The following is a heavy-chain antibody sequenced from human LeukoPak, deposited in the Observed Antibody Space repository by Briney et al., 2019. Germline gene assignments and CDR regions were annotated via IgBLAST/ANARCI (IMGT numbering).Heavy chain of an antibody. V-gene: IGHV3-30-3*01. CDR1: GFTFSSYA. J-gene: IGHJ4*02. CDR2: ISYDGSNK. CDR3: ARGGQWLVRLDY. D-gene: IGHD6-19*01. Sequence: GGSLRLSCAASGFTFSSYAMLWVRQAPGKGLEGVAVISYDGSNKYYADSVKGRFTISRDNSKNTLYLQMNSLRAEDTAVYYCARGGQWLVRLDYWGQGTLVTVSS.